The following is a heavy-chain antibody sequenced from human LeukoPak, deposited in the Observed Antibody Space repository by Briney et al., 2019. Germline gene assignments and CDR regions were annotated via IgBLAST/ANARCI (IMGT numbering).Heavy chain of an antibody. D-gene: IGHD3-10*01. CDR1: GYTFTGYY. CDR2: INPNSGGT. CDR3: ARGPSGWFGELLSPSYYFDY. V-gene: IGHV1-2*02. Sequence: ASVKVSCKASGYTFTGYYMHWVRQAPGQGLEWMGWINPNSGGTNYAQKFQGRVTMTRDTSISTAYMELSRLRSDDTAVYYCARGPSGWFGELLSPSYYFDYRGQGTLVTVSS. J-gene: IGHJ4*02.